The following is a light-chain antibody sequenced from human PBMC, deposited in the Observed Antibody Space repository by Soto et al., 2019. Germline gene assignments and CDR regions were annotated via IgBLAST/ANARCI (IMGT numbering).Light chain of an antibody. V-gene: IGLV2-8*01. CDR1: SSDVGDYKF. CDR3: SSYAGNNNVV. Sequence: QSALTQHPSASGSPGQSVTISCTGTSSDVGDYKFVSWYQQHPGKAPKLLIYEVSRRPSGVPDRFSGSKSGNTASLTVSGLQAEDEADYYCSSYAGNNNVVFGGGTKLTVL. CDR2: EVS. J-gene: IGLJ2*01.